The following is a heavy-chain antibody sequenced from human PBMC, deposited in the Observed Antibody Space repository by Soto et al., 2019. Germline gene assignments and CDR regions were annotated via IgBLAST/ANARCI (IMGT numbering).Heavy chain of an antibody. J-gene: IGHJ6*02. V-gene: IGHV4-59*01. CDR1: GGSISSYY. Sequence: PLETLSLTCTVSGGSISSYYWSWIRQPPGKGLEWIGYIYYSGSTNYNPSLKSRVTISVDTSKNQFSLKLSSVTAADTAVYYCARYSSGSYYYYYGMDVWGQGTTVTVSS. CDR3: ARYSSGSYYYYYGMDV. D-gene: IGHD6-19*01. CDR2: IYYSGST.